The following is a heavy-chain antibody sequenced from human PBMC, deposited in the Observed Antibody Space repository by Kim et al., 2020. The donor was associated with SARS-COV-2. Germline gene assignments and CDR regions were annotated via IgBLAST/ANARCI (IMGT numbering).Heavy chain of an antibody. Sequence: ASVKVSCKASGDIFTNYGFIWVRQAPGQGLEWMGWISAYSGEKNYAPRFQGRIVMTTETSTTTVYMELSSLTYDDTAVYYCARDRTNILDGGYWVQGTLV. CDR1: GDIFTNYG. CDR3: ARDRTNILDGGY. J-gene: IGHJ4*02. CDR2: ISAYSGEK. V-gene: IGHV1-18*01. D-gene: IGHD2-2*01.